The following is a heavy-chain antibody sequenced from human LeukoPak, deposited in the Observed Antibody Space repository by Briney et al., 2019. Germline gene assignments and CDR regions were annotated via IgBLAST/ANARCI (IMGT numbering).Heavy chain of an antibody. V-gene: IGHV4-39*01. CDR2: IYYSGST. D-gene: IGHD5-24*01. CDR3: ARAQDGYNYNY. J-gene: IGHJ4*02. Sequence: SETLSLTCTVSGGSISSSSYYWGWIRQPPGKGLEWIGSIYYSGSTYYNPSLKSRVTISVDTSKNQSSLKLSSVTAADTAVYYCARAQDGYNYNYWGQGTLVTVSS. CDR1: GGSISSSSYY.